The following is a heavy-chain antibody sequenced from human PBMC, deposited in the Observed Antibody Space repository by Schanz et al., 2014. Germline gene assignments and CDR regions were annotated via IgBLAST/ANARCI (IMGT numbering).Heavy chain of an antibody. CDR2: IYIGGNT. V-gene: IGHV3-66*01. J-gene: IGHJ4*02. CDR3: ARGGPAYYLDD. CDR1: GFSVGNKY. Sequence: EVQLVESGGGLVQPGGSLRLSCAASGFSVGNKYMNWVRQAPGKGLEWVSFIYIGGNTYYADSVKGRFTISRDNSKNTVYIQMNSLRAEDTAVYYCARGGPAYYLDDWGQGTLVTVYS.